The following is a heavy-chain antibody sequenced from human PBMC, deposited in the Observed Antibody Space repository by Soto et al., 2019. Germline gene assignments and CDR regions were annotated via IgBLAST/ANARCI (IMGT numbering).Heavy chain of an antibody. CDR3: AKVRAGKGGDYYYYGMDV. V-gene: IGHV3-23*01. J-gene: IGHJ6*02. Sequence: GGSLRLSCAASGFTFSSYAMSWVRQAPGKGLEWVSAISGSGGSTYYADSVKGRFTISRDNSKNTLYLQMNSLRAEDTAVYYCAKVRAGKGGDYYYYGMDVWGQGTTVTVSS. CDR1: GFTFSSYA. CDR2: ISGSGGST. D-gene: IGHD6-13*01.